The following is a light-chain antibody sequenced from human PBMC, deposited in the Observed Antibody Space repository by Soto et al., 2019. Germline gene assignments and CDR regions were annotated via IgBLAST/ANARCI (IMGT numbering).Light chain of an antibody. CDR3: QQYDNPSLT. Sequence: DLQMTQSPSSLSASVGDRVTITCQASQDISNYLNWYQQKPGKAPKLLIYDASNLETGVQSRFSGSGSGTDFTFTISSLQPEDIATYYCQQYDNPSLTFGGGTKVEIK. CDR2: DAS. J-gene: IGKJ4*01. CDR1: QDISNY. V-gene: IGKV1-33*01.